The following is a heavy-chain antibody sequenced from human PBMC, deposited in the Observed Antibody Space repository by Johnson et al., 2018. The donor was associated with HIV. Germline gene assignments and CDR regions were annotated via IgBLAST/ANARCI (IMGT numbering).Heavy chain of an antibody. Sequence: VQLVESGGGLVQPGGSLRLSCAASGFTFSTYDLHWVRQAPGRGLAWVSRMNGDGSSTTYADSVKGRFTISRDNAKNTLYLQMNSLRVEDTAVYYCAREQELIGERAFDIWGQGTMVTVSS. J-gene: IGHJ3*02. CDR3: AREQELIGERAFDI. D-gene: IGHD6-13*01. CDR2: MNGDGSST. CDR1: GFTFSTYD. V-gene: IGHV3-74*01.